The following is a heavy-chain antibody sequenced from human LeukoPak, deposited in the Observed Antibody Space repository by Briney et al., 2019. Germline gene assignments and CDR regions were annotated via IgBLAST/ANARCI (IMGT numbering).Heavy chain of an antibody. CDR2: ISYDGSNK. V-gene: IGHV3-30*18. Sequence: GGSLRLSCAASGFTFSSYGMHWVRQAPGKGLEWVAVISYDGSNKYYADSVKGRFTISRDNSNNAPYLQMNSLRAEDTAVYYCAKPQSKYCSSTSCAKDYFDYWGQGTLVTVSS. CDR1: GFTFSSYG. J-gene: IGHJ4*02. D-gene: IGHD2-2*01. CDR3: AKPQSKYCSSTSCAKDYFDY.